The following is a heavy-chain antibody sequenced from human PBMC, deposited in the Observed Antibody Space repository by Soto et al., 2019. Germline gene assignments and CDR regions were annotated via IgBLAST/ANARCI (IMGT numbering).Heavy chain of an antibody. CDR3: AKGPDILTGYYRPVDAFDI. CDR1: GFTFSSYA. D-gene: IGHD3-9*01. J-gene: IGHJ3*02. Sequence: GGSLRLSCAASGFTFSSYAMSWVRQAPGKGLEWVSAISGSGGSTYYADSVKGRFTISRDNSKNTLYLQMNSLRAEDTAVYYCAKGPDILTGYYRPVDAFDIWGQGTMVT. V-gene: IGHV3-23*01. CDR2: ISGSGGST.